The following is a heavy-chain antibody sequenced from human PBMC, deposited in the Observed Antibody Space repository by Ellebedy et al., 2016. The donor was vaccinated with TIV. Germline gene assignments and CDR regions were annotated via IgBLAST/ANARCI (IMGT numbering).Heavy chain of an antibody. CDR1: GLPFSSYW. Sequence: GESLKISCAASGLPFSSYWMSWVRQAPGKGLEWVANIKQDGSEKYYVDSVKGRFIISRDNAKNSLYLQMNSLRAEDTAVYYCASMGSSLFDYWGQGTLVTVSS. D-gene: IGHD1-26*01. CDR3: ASMGSSLFDY. CDR2: IKQDGSEK. V-gene: IGHV3-7*01. J-gene: IGHJ4*02.